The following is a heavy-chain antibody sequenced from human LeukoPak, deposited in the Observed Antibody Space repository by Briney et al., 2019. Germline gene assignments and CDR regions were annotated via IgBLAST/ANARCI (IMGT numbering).Heavy chain of an antibody. D-gene: IGHD2-2*01. J-gene: IGHJ6*03. CDR3: AKRGNPAVGHHYLDV. V-gene: IGHV3-23*01. CDR2: ITLSGANT. Sequence: GGSLRLSCEASGLIFSAHDLNWLRQAPGKGLEWVSSITLSGANTFYADSVMGRFTISRDNSKNTLYLQMNSLRAEDTAVYFCAKRGNPAVGHHYLDVWGKGTTVSVSS. CDR1: GLIFSAHD.